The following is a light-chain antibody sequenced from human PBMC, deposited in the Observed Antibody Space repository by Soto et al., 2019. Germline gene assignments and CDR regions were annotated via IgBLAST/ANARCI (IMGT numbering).Light chain of an antibody. Sequence: DIQMTQSPSSLSASVGDRVTITCQASQDISNYLNWYQQKPGKAPKLLIYDASNLETGVPSRFSGSGSGTDFTFTISSLQPEDIATYYCQQYYGTFGQGTKVDIK. CDR3: QQYYGT. CDR1: QDISNY. J-gene: IGKJ1*01. CDR2: DAS. V-gene: IGKV1-33*01.